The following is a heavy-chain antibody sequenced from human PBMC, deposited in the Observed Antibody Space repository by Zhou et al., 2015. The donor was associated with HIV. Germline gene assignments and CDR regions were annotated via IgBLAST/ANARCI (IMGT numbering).Heavy chain of an antibody. CDR1: GGTFSSYA. Sequence: QVQLVQSGAEVKKPGSSVKVSCKASGGTFSSYAISWVRQAPGQGLEWMGGIIPIFGTANYAQKFQGRVTITADESTSTAYMELSSLRSEDTAVYYCARDARYCSSTSCAKGNFDYWGQGTLVTVSS. CDR3: ARDARYCSSTSCAKGNFDY. J-gene: IGHJ4*02. V-gene: IGHV1-69*01. D-gene: IGHD2-2*01. CDR2: IIPIFGTA.